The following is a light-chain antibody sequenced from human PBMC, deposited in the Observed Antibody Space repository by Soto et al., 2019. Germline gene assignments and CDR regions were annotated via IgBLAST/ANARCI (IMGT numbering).Light chain of an antibody. J-gene: IGKJ3*01. CDR3: QSYNSASFT. V-gene: IGKV1-27*01. CDR1: QGIKNY. Sequence: DIQMTQSPSSLSASVGDRVTITCRASQGIKNYLAWYQQKPGRVPKLLIYAASTLQSGVPSRFSGGGSGTDFTLTISSLQPEDVATYYCQSYNSASFTFAPGTKVDSK. CDR2: AAS.